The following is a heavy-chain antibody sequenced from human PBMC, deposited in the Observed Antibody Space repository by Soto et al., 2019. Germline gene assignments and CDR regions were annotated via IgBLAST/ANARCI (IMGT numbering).Heavy chain of an antibody. D-gene: IGHD3-22*01. CDR2: ISWNSGSI. CDR3: AKVYDSSGYWFDDFDI. CDR1: GFTFDDYA. J-gene: IGHJ3*02. V-gene: IGHV3-9*01. Sequence: GGSLRLSCAASGFTFDDYAMHWVRQAPGKGLEWVSGISWNSGSIGYADSVKGRFTISRDSAKNSLYLQMNSLRAEDTALYYCAKVYDSSGYWFDDFDIWGQGTMVTVSS.